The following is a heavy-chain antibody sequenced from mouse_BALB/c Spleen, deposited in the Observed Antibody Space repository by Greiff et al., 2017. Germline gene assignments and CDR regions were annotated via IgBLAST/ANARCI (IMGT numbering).Heavy chain of an antibody. CDR3: ARWLRRSYWYFDV. J-gene: IGHJ1*01. V-gene: IGHV5-12-1*01. CDR1: GFAFSSYD. CDR2: ISSGGGST. D-gene: IGHD2-2*01. Sequence: EVKLVESGGGLVKPGGSLKLSCAASGFAFSSYDMSWVRQTPEKRLEWVAYISSGGGSTYYPDTVKGRFTISRDNAKNTLYLQMSSLKSEDTAMYYCARWLRRSYWYFDVWGAGTTVTVSS.